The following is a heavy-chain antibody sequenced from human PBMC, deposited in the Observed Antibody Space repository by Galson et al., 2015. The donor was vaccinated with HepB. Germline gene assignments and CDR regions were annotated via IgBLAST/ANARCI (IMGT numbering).Heavy chain of an antibody. CDR1: SSSD. CDR3: AKDRPYWYFDL. Sequence: SSSDITWVRQAPGKGLEWVSSNSASGGNTYADSVKGRVTISRDNSKNTLYLQMNSLRAEGTAVYYCAKDRPYWYFDLWGRGTLVTVSS. V-gene: IGHV3-23*01. J-gene: IGHJ2*01. CDR2: NSASGGNT.